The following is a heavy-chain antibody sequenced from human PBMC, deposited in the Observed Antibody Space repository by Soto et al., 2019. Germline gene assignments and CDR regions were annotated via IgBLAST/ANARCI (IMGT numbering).Heavy chain of an antibody. J-gene: IGHJ3*02. CDR3: AAPGSSGYYFHDAFDI. CDR1: GFTFSSYW. CDR2: INSDGSST. V-gene: IGHV3-74*01. D-gene: IGHD3-22*01. Sequence: EVQLVESGGGLVQPGGSLRLSCAASGFTFSSYWMHWVRQAPGKGLVWVSRINSDGSSTSYADSVKGRFTISRDNAKNTLDLQMNSLRAEDTAVYYCAAPGSSGYYFHDAFDIWGQGTMVTVSS.